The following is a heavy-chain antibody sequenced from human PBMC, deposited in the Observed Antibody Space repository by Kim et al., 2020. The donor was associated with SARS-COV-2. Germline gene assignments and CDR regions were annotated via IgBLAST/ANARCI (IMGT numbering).Heavy chain of an antibody. D-gene: IGHD3-16*01. CDR1: GGSISSYY. J-gene: IGHJ3*02. Sequence: SETLSLTCTVSGGSISSYYWSWIRQPPGKGLEWIGYIYYSGSTNYNPSLKSRVTISVDTSKNQFSLKLSSVTAADTAVYYCARDPAWGEQTDPGAFDIWGQGTMVTVSS. CDR2: IYYSGST. V-gene: IGHV4-59*01. CDR3: ARDPAWGEQTDPGAFDI.